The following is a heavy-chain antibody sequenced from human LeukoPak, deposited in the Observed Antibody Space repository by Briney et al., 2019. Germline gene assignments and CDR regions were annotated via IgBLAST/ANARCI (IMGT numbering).Heavy chain of an antibody. V-gene: IGHV3-7*01. J-gene: IGHJ4*02. Sequence: GGSLRLSSAASGFTFSSFWMSWIRQAPGKGLEWLANIKEDGREKYYVDSVKGRFTISRDNAKNSLYLQMNNLKAEDTAMYYCVRFMRGTIGGDNWGQGTLVTVSA. CDR3: VRFMRGTIGGDN. CDR1: GFTFSSFW. D-gene: IGHD3-16*01. CDR2: IKEDGREK.